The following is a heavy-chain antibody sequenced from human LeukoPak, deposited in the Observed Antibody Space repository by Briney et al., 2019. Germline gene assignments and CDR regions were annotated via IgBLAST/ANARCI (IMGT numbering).Heavy chain of an antibody. D-gene: IGHD3-22*01. V-gene: IGHV4-34*01. J-gene: IGHJ4*02. CDR3: ARRHSDSGGYWYFDY. CDR1: GGSFSGYY. Sequence: SETLSLTCAVCGGSFSGYYWSWVRQPPGKGLEWIGEINHSGSTNYNPSLKSRVTISVDASKNQFSLKLSSVTAADTAVYYCARRHSDSGGYWYFDYWGQGTLVTVSS. CDR2: INHSGST.